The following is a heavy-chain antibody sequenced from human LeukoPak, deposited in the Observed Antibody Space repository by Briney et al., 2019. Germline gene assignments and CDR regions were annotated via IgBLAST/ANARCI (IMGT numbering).Heavy chain of an antibody. Sequence: PSETLSLTCTVSGGSISSSSYYWGWIRQPPGTGLEWIGSIYYSGSTFYNPSLKSRVTISVDTSKNQFSLKLSSVTATDTAVYYCARSPVAAWGSYFDYWGQGTLVTVSS. CDR1: GGSISSSSYY. CDR2: IYYSGST. CDR3: ARSPVAAWGSYFDY. J-gene: IGHJ4*02. D-gene: IGHD6-19*01. V-gene: IGHV4-39*01.